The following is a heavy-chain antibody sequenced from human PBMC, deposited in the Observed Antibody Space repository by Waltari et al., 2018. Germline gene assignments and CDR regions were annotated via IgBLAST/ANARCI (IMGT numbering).Heavy chain of an antibody. V-gene: IGHV1-2*02. J-gene: IGHJ4*02. CDR2: FLPDSGGT. CDR3: VCRIAETYFDY. Sequence: VQLVQSGAEVKKPGASVKVSCKASGYTFTDYYIQWVRQAPGHGLEWMGWFLPDSGGTNYAQKFQGRVTRTRDTSISTAYMELSRLRSDDTAVYYCVCRIAETYFDYWGQGTLVTVSS. CDR1: GYTFTDYY. D-gene: IGHD6-13*01.